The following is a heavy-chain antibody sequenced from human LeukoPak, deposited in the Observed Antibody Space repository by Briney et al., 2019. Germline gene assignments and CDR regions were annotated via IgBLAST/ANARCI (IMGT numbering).Heavy chain of an antibody. J-gene: IGHJ3*02. CDR1: GGSISSSNW. Sequence: SETLSLTCAVSGGSISSSNWWSWVRQPPGKGLEWIGEIYHSGSTNYNPSLKSRVTISVDKSKNQFSLKLSSVTAADTAVYYCARASGSYSDAFDIWGQGTMVTVSS. V-gene: IGHV4-4*02. CDR3: ARASGSYSDAFDI. D-gene: IGHD1-26*01. CDR2: IYHSGST.